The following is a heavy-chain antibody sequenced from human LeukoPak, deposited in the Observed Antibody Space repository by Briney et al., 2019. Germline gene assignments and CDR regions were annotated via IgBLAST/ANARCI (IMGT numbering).Heavy chain of an antibody. D-gene: IGHD3-10*01. CDR3: VKRGPGNCYTH. J-gene: IGHJ4*02. Sequence: QPGRSLRLSCSASGFTFTTSPMHWVRQAPGKGLEYVSAITGDGSNTYYTDSVKGRFTISRDNSKNTLYLQMSSLRSEDTAVYYCVKRGPGNCYTHWGQGTLVTVSS. V-gene: IGHV3-64D*09. CDR2: ITGDGSNT. CDR1: GFTFTTSP.